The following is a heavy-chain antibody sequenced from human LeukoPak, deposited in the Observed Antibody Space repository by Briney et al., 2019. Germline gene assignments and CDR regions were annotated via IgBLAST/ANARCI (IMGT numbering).Heavy chain of an antibody. CDR3: ARGPLLLWFAELLAPFDY. CDR1: GFTFSSYA. CDR2: ISYDGSSN. Sequence: PGRSMRLSCAASGFTFSSYAMHWVRQAQGKGLERVAVISYDGSSNYYADSVQGRFTISRDNSKNTVYLQMHSLRAEDTAVYYCARGPLLLWFAELLAPFDYWGQGTLVTVSS. V-gene: IGHV3-30*04. J-gene: IGHJ4*02. D-gene: IGHD3-10*01.